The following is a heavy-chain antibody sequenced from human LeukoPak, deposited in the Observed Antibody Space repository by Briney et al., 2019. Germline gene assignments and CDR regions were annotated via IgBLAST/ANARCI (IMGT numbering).Heavy chain of an antibody. CDR2: IISILGIA. J-gene: IGHJ4*02. CDR3: ARGNYHSDF. D-gene: IGHD1-7*01. V-gene: IGHV1-69*04. Sequence: SVKVSCKASGGTFSSYAISWVRQAPGQGLEWMGRIISILGIANYAQKFQGRVTVTTDTSTSTAYMELRSLTSDDTAFYYCARGNYHSDFWGQGTLVTVSS. CDR1: GGTFSSYA.